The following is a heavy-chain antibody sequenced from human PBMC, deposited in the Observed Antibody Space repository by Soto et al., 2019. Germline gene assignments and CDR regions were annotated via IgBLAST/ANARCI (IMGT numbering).Heavy chain of an antibody. D-gene: IGHD3-22*01. CDR1: GFTFSSYA. V-gene: IGHV3-23*01. Sequence: GGSLRLSCAASGFTFSSYAMSWVRQAPGKGLEWVSAISGSGGSTYYADSVKGRFTISRDNSKNTLYLQMNSLRAEDTAVYYYAKRDVYDSSGYYLFCPDYWGQGTLVTVSS. J-gene: IGHJ4*02. CDR2: ISGSGGST. CDR3: AKRDVYDSSGYYLFCPDY.